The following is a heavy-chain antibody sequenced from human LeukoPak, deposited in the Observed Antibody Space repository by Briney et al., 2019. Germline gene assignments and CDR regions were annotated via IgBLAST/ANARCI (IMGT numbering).Heavy chain of an antibody. CDR2: IYYSGST. Sequence: PSQTLSLTCTVSGGSISSGGYYWSWIRQHPGKGLAWIGYIYYSGSTYYNPSLKSRVTISVDTSKNQFSLKLSSVTAADTAVYYCARAQVRYYYYYMDVWGKGTTVTVSS. CDR3: ARAQVRYYYYYMDV. CDR1: GGSISSGGYY. V-gene: IGHV4-31*03. J-gene: IGHJ6*03.